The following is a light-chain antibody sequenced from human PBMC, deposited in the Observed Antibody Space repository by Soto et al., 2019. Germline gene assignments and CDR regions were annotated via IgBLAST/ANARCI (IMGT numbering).Light chain of an antibody. Sequence: EIVLTQSPATLSLSPGERATLSCRASQSVSSYSAWYQQKPGQAPRLLIYDASNRATGIPARFSGSGSGTDFTLTISSLEPEDFAVYYCQQRSNWPLFGGGTKVEIK. CDR2: DAS. CDR3: QQRSNWPL. V-gene: IGKV3-11*01. J-gene: IGKJ4*01. CDR1: QSVSSY.